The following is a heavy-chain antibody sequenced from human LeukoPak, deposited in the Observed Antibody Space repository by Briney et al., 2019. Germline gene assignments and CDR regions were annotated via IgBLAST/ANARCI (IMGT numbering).Heavy chain of an antibody. CDR1: GGSISSYY. V-gene: IGHV4-59*01. Sequence: SETLSLTCTVSGGSISSYYWSWIRQPPGKGLEWIGYIYYSGSTNYNPSLKSRVTISVDTSKNQFSLKLSSVTAADTALYYCARSYYDSGGYLDYWGQGTLVTVSS. J-gene: IGHJ4*02. CDR2: IYYSGST. D-gene: IGHD3-22*01. CDR3: ARSYYDSGGYLDY.